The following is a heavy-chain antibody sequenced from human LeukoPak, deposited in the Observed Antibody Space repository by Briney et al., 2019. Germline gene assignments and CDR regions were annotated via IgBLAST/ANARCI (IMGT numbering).Heavy chain of an antibody. CDR3: ARHGRTVTTLRD. CDR1: GGSISSYY. Sequence: SETLSLTCTVSGGSISSYYWSWIRQPPGKGLEWIGYIYYSGGTNYNPSLKSRVTISVDTSKNQFSLKLSSVTAADTAVYYCARHGRTVTTLRDWGQGTLVTVSS. J-gene: IGHJ4*02. D-gene: IGHD4-17*01. CDR2: IYYSGGT. V-gene: IGHV4-59*08.